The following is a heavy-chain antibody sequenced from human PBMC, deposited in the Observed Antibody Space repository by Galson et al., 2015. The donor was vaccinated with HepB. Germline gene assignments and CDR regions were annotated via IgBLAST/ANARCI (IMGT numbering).Heavy chain of an antibody. CDR3: ARVADSDYGDHTHFDY. D-gene: IGHD4-17*01. V-gene: IGHV3-23*01. Sequence: SLRLSCAASGFTFSSDAMSWVRQAPGKGLEWVSGISGSGGTKYYADSVKGRFTISRDNSKNTLYLQINSLRADDTAVYYCARVADSDYGDHTHFDYWGQGSLVTVSS. CDR1: GFTFSSDA. CDR2: ISGSGGTK. J-gene: IGHJ4*02.